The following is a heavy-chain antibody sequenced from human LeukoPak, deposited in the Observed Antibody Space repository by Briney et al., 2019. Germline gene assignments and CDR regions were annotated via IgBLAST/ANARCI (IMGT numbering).Heavy chain of an antibody. Sequence: ASVKVSCKASGGTFSSYAISWVRQAPGQGLEWMGRIIPILGIANYAQKFQGRVTITADKSTSTAYMELSSLRSEDTAVYYCASSITIFGVFPNGMDAWGQGTTVTVSS. D-gene: IGHD3-3*01. CDR2: IIPILGIA. CDR3: ASSITIFGVFPNGMDA. V-gene: IGHV1-69*04. J-gene: IGHJ6*02. CDR1: GGTFSSYA.